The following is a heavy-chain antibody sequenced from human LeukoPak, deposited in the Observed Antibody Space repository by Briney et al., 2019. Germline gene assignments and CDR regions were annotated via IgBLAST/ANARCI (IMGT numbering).Heavy chain of an antibody. CDR1: GNSFPSYW. D-gene: IGHD2-8*01. Sequence: GESLKISCKGSGNSFPSYWIGWVRQMPGKGLEWMGIIYPGDSDTRYSPSFQGQVTISADKSISTAYLQWSSLKASYTAMYYCAIRVCCTIGVCYFEGFDPSGEGTLVTVSS. CDR2: IYPGDSDT. CDR3: AIRVCCTIGVCYFEGFDP. J-gene: IGHJ5*02. V-gene: IGHV5-51*01.